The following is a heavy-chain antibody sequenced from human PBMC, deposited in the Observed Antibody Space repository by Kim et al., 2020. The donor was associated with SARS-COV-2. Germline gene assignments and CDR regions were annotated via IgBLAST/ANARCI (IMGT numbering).Heavy chain of an antibody. Sequence: GGSLRLSCAASGFTFSTYWMYWVRQVPGRGLVWVSRINPVKSDIQYADSGKGRFTISRDNAKSTLYLQMNSLRVDDTAVYYCAKDREWKSLDIGGQGTMLTVSS. V-gene: IGHV3-74*03. CDR1: GFTFSTYW. CDR2: INPVKSDI. D-gene: IGHD1-1*01. J-gene: IGHJ3*02. CDR3: AKDREWKSLDI.